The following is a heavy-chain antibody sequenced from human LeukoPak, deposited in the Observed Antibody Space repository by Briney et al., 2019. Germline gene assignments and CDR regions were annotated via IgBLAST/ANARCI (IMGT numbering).Heavy chain of an antibody. V-gene: IGHV3-23*01. Sequence: GGSLRLSCAASGFTFSSYAMSWVRQAPGKGLEWVSGISGSGGSTYYADSVKGRFTVSRDNSRNILYLQMNSLRAEDTAVYYCAKVFFGWLNYFDYWGQGTLVTVSS. CDR2: ISGSGGST. CDR1: GFTFSSYA. D-gene: IGHD6-19*01. J-gene: IGHJ4*02. CDR3: AKVFFGWLNYFDY.